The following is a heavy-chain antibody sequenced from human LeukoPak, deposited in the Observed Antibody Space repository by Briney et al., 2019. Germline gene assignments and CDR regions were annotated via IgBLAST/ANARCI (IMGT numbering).Heavy chain of an antibody. V-gene: IGHV3-74*01. CDR2: INSDGFST. Sequence: PGGSLRLSCAASGFTFSSFWIHWVRQVPGKGLVWVSRINSDGFSTSYADSVKGRFTISRDNAKNTLYLQMNSLRAEDTAVYYCARDWGGVRGVTASDFWGQGTLVTVSS. D-gene: IGHD3-10*01. CDR1: GFTFSSFW. J-gene: IGHJ4*02. CDR3: ARDWGGVRGVTASDF.